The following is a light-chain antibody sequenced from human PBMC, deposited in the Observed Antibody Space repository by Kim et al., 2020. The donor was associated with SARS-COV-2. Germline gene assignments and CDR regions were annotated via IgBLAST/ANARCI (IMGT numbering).Light chain of an antibody. CDR3: QQYGSSPYT. CDR2: GAS. J-gene: IGKJ2*01. CDR1: QSVSSNY. Sequence: EIVLTQSPGTLSLSPGERATLSCRASQSVSSNYLTWYQQKPGQAPRLLIYGASSRATGIPDRFSGSGSGTDFTLTISGLEPEDFAVYYCQQYGSSPYTFGQGTNLEI. V-gene: IGKV3-20*01.